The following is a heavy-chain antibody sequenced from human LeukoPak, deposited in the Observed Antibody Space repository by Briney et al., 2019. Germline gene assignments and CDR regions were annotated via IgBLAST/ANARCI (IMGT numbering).Heavy chain of an antibody. CDR3: AKDSSSWYGYFDY. D-gene: IGHD6-13*01. CDR1: GFTFSSYG. V-gene: IGHV3-33*06. CDR2: IWYDGSNK. Sequence: PGRSLRLSCAASGFTFSSYGMHWVRQAPGKGLEWVAVIWYDGSNKYYADSVKGRFTISRDNSKNTLYLQMNSLRAEDTAVYYCAKDSSSWYGYFDYWGQGTLVTVPS. J-gene: IGHJ4*02.